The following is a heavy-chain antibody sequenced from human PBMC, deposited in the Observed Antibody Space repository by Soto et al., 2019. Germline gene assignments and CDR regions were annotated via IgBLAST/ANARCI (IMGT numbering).Heavy chain of an antibody. J-gene: IGHJ4*02. Sequence: EVQLVESGGGLVQPGESLRLSCAASGFTFSSYGMHWVRQAPGKGLEYVSGISSDGGGAFYANSVKGRFSISRDNSKNTLYLQMGSLRPEDVAVYYCARRGGSGSYPFDYWGQGTRVTVSS. CDR3: ARRGGSGSYPFDY. CDR2: ISSDGGGA. V-gene: IGHV3-64*01. CDR1: GFTFSSYG. D-gene: IGHD1-26*01.